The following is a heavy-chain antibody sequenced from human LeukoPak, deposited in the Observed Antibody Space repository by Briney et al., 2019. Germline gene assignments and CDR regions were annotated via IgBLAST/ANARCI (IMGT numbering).Heavy chain of an antibody. CDR1: GYSISSGYY. Sequence: SETLSLTCAVSGYSISSGYYWGWIRQPPGKGLEWIASKYHSGSTYYNPSLKSRVTISVDKSKNQFSLKLSSLTAADTAVYYCARDGSTGYFDYWGQGTLVTVSP. CDR3: ARDGSTGYFDY. D-gene: IGHD1-14*01. V-gene: IGHV4-38-2*02. CDR2: KYHSGST. J-gene: IGHJ4*02.